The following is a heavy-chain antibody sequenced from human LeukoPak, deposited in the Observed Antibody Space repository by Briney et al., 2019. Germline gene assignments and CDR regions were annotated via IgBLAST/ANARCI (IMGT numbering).Heavy chain of an antibody. Sequence: GGSLRLSCEASGFTFSNYAMSWVRQAPGKGLEWVSCIGGSGDSTYYADAVKGRFTISRDNTRNSLYLQMSSLRAEDTAVYYCARDLVSGAYTFDTWGQGTVVTVSS. CDR3: ARDLVSGAYTFDT. J-gene: IGHJ3*02. D-gene: IGHD2-2*02. V-gene: IGHV3-23*01. CDR1: GFTFSNYA. CDR2: IGGSGDST.